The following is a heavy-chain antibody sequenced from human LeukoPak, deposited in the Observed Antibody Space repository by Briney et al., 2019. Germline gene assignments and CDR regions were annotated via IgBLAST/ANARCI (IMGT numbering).Heavy chain of an antibody. CDR3: ARGAEYYAIWRGYAGYSDY. CDR2: ISHPGST. J-gene: IGHJ4*02. CDR1: GYSISNGYY. D-gene: IGHD3-3*01. V-gene: IGHV4-38-2*02. Sequence: PSETLSLTCTVSGYSISNGYYWGWIRQPPGKGLEWVGSISHPGSTYYNPSLRSRITISLDRSKQKFSLKLTSVTAADTAVYFCARGAEYYAIWRGYAGYSDYWGQGISVTVSS.